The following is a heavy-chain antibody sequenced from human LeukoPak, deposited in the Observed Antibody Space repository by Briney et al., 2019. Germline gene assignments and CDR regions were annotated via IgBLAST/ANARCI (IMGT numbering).Heavy chain of an antibody. CDR3: AKSQEDVAMKITLGVH. CDR1: GFACSSYA. Sequence: PGGSLRLSCAASGFACSSYAMGWVRQAPGKGLDWVSSISGSGRSTYYAESVRGRFTISRDNAKNTLNLQLSSLRVEDTATYYCAKSQEDVAMKITLGVHWGQGTLVTVSS. CDR2: ISGSGRST. D-gene: IGHD1-14*01. V-gene: IGHV3-23*01. J-gene: IGHJ4*02.